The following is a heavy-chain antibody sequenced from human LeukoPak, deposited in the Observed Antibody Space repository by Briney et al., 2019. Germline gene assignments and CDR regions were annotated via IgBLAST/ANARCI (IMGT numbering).Heavy chain of an antibody. J-gene: IGHJ1*01. CDR1: GFTFSSYA. V-gene: IGHV3-21*01. CDR3: ARDRPSYSSSSWFQH. CDR2: ISSSSSYI. D-gene: IGHD6-6*01. Sequence: GGSLRLSCAASGFTFSSYAMSWVRQAPGKGLEWVSSISSSSSYIYYADSVKGRFTISRDNAKNSLYLQMNSLRAEDTAVYYCARDRPSYSSSSWFQHWGQGTLVTVSS.